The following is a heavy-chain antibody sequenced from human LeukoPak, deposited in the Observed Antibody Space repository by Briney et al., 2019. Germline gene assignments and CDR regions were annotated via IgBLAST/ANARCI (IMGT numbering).Heavy chain of an antibody. D-gene: IGHD3-3*02. CDR2: ISYDGSNK. Sequence: PGGSLRLSCAASGFTFSSYAMHWVRQAPGKGLEGVAVISYDGSNKYYADSVKGRFTISRDNSKNTLYLQMNSLRAEDTAVYYCARDVLAEDYYMDVWGKGTTVTVSS. CDR1: GFTFSSYA. CDR3: ARDVLAEDYYMDV. V-gene: IGHV3-30*04. J-gene: IGHJ6*03.